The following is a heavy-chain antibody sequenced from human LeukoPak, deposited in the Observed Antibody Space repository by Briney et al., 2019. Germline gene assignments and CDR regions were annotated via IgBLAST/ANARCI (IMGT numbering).Heavy chain of an antibody. J-gene: IGHJ6*03. CDR1: GYSFVGYG. V-gene: IGHV1-18*01. CDR2: FNPENGNT. D-gene: IGHD2-2*01. Sequence: ASVKVSCKASGYSFVGYGITWVRQAPGQGLEWMGWFNPENGNTNYAQKVQGRVTMTADTSTSTSYMELRSLRSEDTAVYYCATEATSPDYNYYMDVWGKGTTVTVSS. CDR3: ATEATSPDYNYYMDV.